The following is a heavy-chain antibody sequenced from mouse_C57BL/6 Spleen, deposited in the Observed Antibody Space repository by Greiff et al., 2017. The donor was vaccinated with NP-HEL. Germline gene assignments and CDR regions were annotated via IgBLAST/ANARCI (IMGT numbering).Heavy chain of an antibody. CDR3: ARGLTTVVATVDY. J-gene: IGHJ2*01. CDR2: IDSSDSET. V-gene: IGHV1-52*01. D-gene: IGHD1-1*01. Sequence: QVQLQQPGAELVRPGSSVKLSCKASGYTFTSYWMHWVKQRPIQGLEWIGNIDSSDSETHYNQKFKDKATLTVDKSSSTAYMQLSSLTSEDSAVYYCARGLTTVVATVDYWGQGTTLTVSS. CDR1: GYTFTSYW.